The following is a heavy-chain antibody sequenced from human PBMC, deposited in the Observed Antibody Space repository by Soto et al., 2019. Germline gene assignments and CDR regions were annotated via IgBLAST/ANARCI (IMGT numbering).Heavy chain of an antibody. D-gene: IGHD1-1*01. CDR1: GFTFSSYG. J-gene: IGHJ4*02. V-gene: IGHV3-33*01. CDR2: IWYDGSNK. CDR3: ARDWKGSRGWFDY. Sequence: QVQLVESGGSVVQPGRSLRLSCAASGFTFSSYGMHWVRQAPGKGLEWVAVIWYDGSNKYYADSVKGRFTISRDNSKNTLYLQMNSLRAEDTAVYYCARDWKGSRGWFDYWGQGTLVTVSS.